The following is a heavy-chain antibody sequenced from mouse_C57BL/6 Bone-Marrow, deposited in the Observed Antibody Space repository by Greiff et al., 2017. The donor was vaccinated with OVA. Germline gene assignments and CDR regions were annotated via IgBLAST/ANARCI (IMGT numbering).Heavy chain of an antibody. CDR1: GYAFSSSW. Sequence: QVQLQQSGPELVKPGASVKISCKASGYAFSSSWMNWVKQRPGKGLEWIGRIYPGAGDTKYNGKFKGKATLTAEKSSSTAYMQLISLTSEYSSVYFCATYYINWGFAYWGQGTLVTVSA. CDR2: IYPGAGDT. J-gene: IGHJ3*01. V-gene: IGHV1-82*01. D-gene: IGHD2-12*01. CDR3: ATYYINWGFAY.